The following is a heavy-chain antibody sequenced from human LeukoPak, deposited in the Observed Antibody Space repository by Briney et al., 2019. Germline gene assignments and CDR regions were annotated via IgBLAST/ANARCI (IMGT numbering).Heavy chain of an antibody. CDR2: IRSKANSYAT. V-gene: IGHV3-73*01. J-gene: IGHJ4*02. CDR1: VFTFSGSA. D-gene: IGHD6-6*01. Sequence: GGSLRLSCAASVFTFSGSAMHWVRQASGKGLEWVGRIRSKANSYATAYAASVKGRFTISRDDSKNTAYLQMNSLKTEDTAVYYCTRQYSSSSDFDYWGQGTLVTVSS. CDR3: TRQYSSSSDFDY.